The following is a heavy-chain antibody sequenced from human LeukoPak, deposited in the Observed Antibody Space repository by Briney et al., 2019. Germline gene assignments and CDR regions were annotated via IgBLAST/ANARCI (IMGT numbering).Heavy chain of an antibody. D-gene: IGHD5-18*01. V-gene: IGHV4-34*01. CDR2: INHSGST. CDR3: ARYPQDTAMVTGWFDP. CDR1: GGSFSGYY. Sequence: SETLSLTCAVYGGSFSGYYWSWIRQPPAKGLEWIGEINHSGSTNYNPSLKSRVTISVDTSKNQYSLKLSSVTAADTAVYYCARYPQDTAMVTGWFDPWGQGTLVTVSS. J-gene: IGHJ5*02.